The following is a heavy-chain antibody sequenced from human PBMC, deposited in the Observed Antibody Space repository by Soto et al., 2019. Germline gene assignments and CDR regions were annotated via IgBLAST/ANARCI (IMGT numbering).Heavy chain of an antibody. Sequence: PGGSLRLSCAASGFTFSSYGMHWVRQAPGKGLEWVAVISYDGSNKYYADSVKGRFTISRDNSKNTLYLQMNSLRAEDTAVYYCATREYSSGWYATAERGRLDYWGQGTLVTVSS. V-gene: IGHV3-30*03. CDR3: ATREYSSGWYATAERGRLDY. CDR2: ISYDGSNK. D-gene: IGHD6-19*01. CDR1: GFTFSSYG. J-gene: IGHJ4*02.